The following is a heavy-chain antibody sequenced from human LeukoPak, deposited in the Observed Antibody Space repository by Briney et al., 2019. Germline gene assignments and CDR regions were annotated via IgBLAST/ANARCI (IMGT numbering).Heavy chain of an antibody. D-gene: IGHD3-22*01. CDR3: ATLSSGYPWYFDY. CDR2: FYYSGST. V-gene: IGHV4-39*01. CDR1: GGSITSSTYY. Sequence: SETLSLTCTVSGGSITSSTYYWGWIRQPPGKGLEWIGNFYYSGSTYYNPSLKSRVTISVDTSNNQFSLKLSSVTAADTAVYFCATLSSGYPWYFDYWGQGTLVTVSS. J-gene: IGHJ4*02.